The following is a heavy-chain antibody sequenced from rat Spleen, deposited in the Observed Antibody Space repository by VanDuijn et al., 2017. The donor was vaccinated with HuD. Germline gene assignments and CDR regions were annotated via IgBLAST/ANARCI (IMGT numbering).Heavy chain of an antibody. J-gene: IGHJ1*01. CDR3: AKDMSRTIAAISYWYFDF. D-gene: IGHD1-2*01. V-gene: IGHV5S10*01. CDR1: GFTFSDYY. CDR2: IIYDGSST. Sequence: EVQLVESGGGLVQPGRSLKLSCAASGFTFSDYYMAWVRQSPKKGLEWVATIIYDGSSTYYRDSVMGRFTISRDNAKSTLYLQMDSLRSEDTATYYCAKDMSRTIAAISYWYFDFWGPGTMVTVSS.